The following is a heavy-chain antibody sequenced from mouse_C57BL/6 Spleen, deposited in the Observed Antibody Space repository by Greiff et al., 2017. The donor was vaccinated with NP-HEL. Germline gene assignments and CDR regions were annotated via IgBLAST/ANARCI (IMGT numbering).Heavy chain of an antibody. D-gene: IGHD2-4*01. J-gene: IGHJ3*01. Sequence: VQLQQSGAELVRPGASVKLSCKASGYTFTDYYINWVKQRPGQGLEWIARIYPGSGNTYYNEKFKGKATLTAEKSSSTAYMQLSSLTSEDSAVYFCARSYDYDGFAYWGQGTLVTVSA. CDR1: GYTFTDYY. CDR3: ARSYDYDGFAY. V-gene: IGHV1-76*01. CDR2: IYPGSGNT.